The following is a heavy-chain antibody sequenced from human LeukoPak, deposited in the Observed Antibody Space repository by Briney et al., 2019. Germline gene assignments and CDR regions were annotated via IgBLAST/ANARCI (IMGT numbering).Heavy chain of an antibody. Sequence: GGSLRLSCAASGFTFINYAMSWVRQTPGKGLEWVSATVGGRPDTYHADSVRGRFTVSRDNSMNTLYLQMNSPRVEDTAVYYCTKAPVRSCTGTFCYPFDYWGQGILVTVSS. J-gene: IGHJ4*02. CDR1: GFTFINYA. CDR2: TVGGRPDT. V-gene: IGHV3-23*01. CDR3: TKAPVRSCTGTFCYPFDY. D-gene: IGHD2-8*02.